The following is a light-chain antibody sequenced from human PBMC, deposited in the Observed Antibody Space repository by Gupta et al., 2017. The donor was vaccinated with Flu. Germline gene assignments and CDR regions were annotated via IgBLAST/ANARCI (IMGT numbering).Light chain of an antibody. J-gene: IGLJ3*02. CDR2: DVN. V-gene: IGLV2-8*01. CDR3: ASYAGSSSWV. Sequence: QSALTQPPSVSGSPGQSVTISCTGASSDLNNYNYVSWYQQHPGKAPKLMIYDVNKRPSGVSARFSGSKSGNTASLTISGLQAEDEAHYYCASYAGSSSWVFGGGTKLTVL. CDR1: SSDLNNYNY.